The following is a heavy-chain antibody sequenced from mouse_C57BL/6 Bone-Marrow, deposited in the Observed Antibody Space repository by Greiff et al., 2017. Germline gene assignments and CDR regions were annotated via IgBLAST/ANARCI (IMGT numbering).Heavy chain of an antibody. CDR1: GFNIKDDY. V-gene: IGHV14-4*01. CDR2: IDPENGDT. CDR3: TRSYFDY. Sequence: EVQLQQSGAELVRPGAPVKLSCTASGFNIKDDYMHWVKQRPEQGLEWIGWIDPENGDTEYASKFQGKATITADTSSNTAYLQLSSLTSEDTAVYYCTRSYFDYWGQGTTLTVSS. J-gene: IGHJ2*01.